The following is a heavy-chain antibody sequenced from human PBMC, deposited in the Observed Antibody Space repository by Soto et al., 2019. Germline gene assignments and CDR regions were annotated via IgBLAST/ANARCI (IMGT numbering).Heavy chain of an antibody. CDR2: IKSKTDGGTT. D-gene: IGHD3-22*01. V-gene: IGHV3-15*07. CDR1: GFTFSNAW. Sequence: PGGSLRLSCAASGFTFSNAWMNWVRQAPGKGLEWVGRIKSKTDGGTTDYAAPVKGRFTISRDDSKNTLYLQMNSLKTEDTAVNYCTTDIKGGYYAWNYYYGMDVWGQGTTVTVSS. J-gene: IGHJ6*02. CDR3: TTDIKGGYYAWNYYYGMDV.